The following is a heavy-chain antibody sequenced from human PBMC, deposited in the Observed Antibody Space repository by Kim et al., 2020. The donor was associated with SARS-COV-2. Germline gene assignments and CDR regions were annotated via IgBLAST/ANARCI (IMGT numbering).Heavy chain of an antibody. Sequence: SETLSLTCAVYGGSFSGYYWSWIRQPPGKGLEWIGEINHSGSTNYNPSLKSRVTISVDTSKNQFSLKLSSVTAADTAVYYCARGQKLLWFGELSPFFDYWGQGTLVTVSS. J-gene: IGHJ4*02. D-gene: IGHD3-10*01. CDR3: ARGQKLLWFGELSPFFDY. CDR1: GGSFSGYY. V-gene: IGHV4-34*01. CDR2: INHSGST.